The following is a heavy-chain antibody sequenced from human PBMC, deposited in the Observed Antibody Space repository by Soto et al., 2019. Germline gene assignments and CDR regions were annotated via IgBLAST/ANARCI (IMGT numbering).Heavy chain of an antibody. CDR1: GFSHRTSGVG. Sequence: SRATLGNPTQTLALTCTFSGFSHRTSGVGVGWIRQPPGKALEWLALIYWDDDKRYNPSLKSRLTITKDTSKNQVVLTMTNMDPVDTATYYCAHSKIVVVPAAMPRGFDPWGQGTPVTVSS. D-gene: IGHD2-2*01. CDR2: IYWDDDK. V-gene: IGHV2-5*02. CDR3: AHSKIVVVPAAMPRGFDP. J-gene: IGHJ5*02.